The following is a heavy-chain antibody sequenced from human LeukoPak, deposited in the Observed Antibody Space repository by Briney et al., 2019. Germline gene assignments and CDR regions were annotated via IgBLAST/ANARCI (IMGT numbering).Heavy chain of an antibody. J-gene: IGHJ3*02. Sequence: SVKVSCKASGGTFSSYAISWVRQAPGQGLEWMGGIIPIFGTANYAQKFQGRVTITADESTSTAYMELSSLRSEDTAVYYCARDPGDGYLDAFDIWGQGTMVTVSS. D-gene: IGHD5-24*01. CDR2: IIPIFGTA. CDR3: ARDPGDGYLDAFDI. V-gene: IGHV1-69*01. CDR1: GGTFSSYA.